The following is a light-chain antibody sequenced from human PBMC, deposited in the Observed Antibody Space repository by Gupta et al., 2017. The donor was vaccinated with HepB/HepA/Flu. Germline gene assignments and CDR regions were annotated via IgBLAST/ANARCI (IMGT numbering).Light chain of an antibody. V-gene: IGKV4-1*01. CDR2: WAS. Sequence: DIVMTQSPDSLAVSLGERATINCKSSQSILYSPNNKNSLAWYQQKPGQPPKLLIYWASTRESGVPDRFSGSGSGTDFSLTISSLQAEDVAVYFCQQDDGNPWTTGQGTKVEIK. CDR1: QSILYSPNNKNS. CDR3: QQDDGNPWT. J-gene: IGKJ1*01.